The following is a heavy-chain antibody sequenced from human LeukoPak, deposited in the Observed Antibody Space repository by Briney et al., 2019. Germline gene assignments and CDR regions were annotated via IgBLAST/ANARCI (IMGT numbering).Heavy chain of an antibody. CDR3: AKGAYDYIEMGYFDY. D-gene: IGHD5-12*01. CDR1: GFSFSKSA. Sequence: GGSLRLSCAASGFSFSKSAMSWVRQAPGKGLEWVSLIIASSGSTFYADSVKGRFTISRDNSKNTLYLQMNSLRAEDTAVYYCAKGAYDYIEMGYFDYWGQGTLVTVSS. V-gene: IGHV3-23*01. J-gene: IGHJ4*02. CDR2: IIASSGST.